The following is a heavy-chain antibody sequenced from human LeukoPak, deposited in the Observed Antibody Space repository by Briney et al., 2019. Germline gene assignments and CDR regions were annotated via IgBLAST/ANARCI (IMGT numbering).Heavy chain of an antibody. V-gene: IGHV3-49*03. CDR2: IRSKDYGGTT. CDR3: SREHIVATMPFDF. Sequence: GGSLRLSCTASGLSFDDYAMSWFRQAPGKGLEWVGLIRSKDYGGTTEYAASVKGTFTISRDDSKRIAYLQMDSLKTEDTAVYYCSREHIVATMPFDFWGQGALVTVSS. CDR1: GLSFDDYA. J-gene: IGHJ4*02. D-gene: IGHD5-12*01.